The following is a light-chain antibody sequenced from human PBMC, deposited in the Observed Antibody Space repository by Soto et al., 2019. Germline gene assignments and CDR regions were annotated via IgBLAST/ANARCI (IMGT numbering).Light chain of an antibody. CDR2: AAS. CDR1: EDISNY. V-gene: IGKV1-39*01. Sequence: DIQMTQSPSSLSASVGDRVTITCQASEDISNYLNWYQQKPGKAPKLLIYAASSLQSGVPSRFSGSGSGTDFTLTISSLQPEDFATYYCQQSYSTPLTFGPGTKVDI. CDR3: QQSYSTPLT. J-gene: IGKJ3*01.